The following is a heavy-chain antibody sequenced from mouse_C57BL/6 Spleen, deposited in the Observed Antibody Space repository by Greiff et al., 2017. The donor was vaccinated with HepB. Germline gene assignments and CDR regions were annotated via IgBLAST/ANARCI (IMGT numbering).Heavy chain of an antibody. J-gene: IGHJ2*01. D-gene: IGHD4-1*01. CDR1: GFTFSSYA. CDR3: ARDRTGTWDY. V-gene: IGHV5-4*01. CDR2: ISDGGSYT. Sequence: DVMLVESGGGLVKPGGSLKLSCAASGFTFSSYAMSWVRQTPEKRLEWVATISDGGSYTYYPDNVKGRFTISRDNAKNNLYLQMSHLKSEDTAMYYCARDRTGTWDYWGQGTTLTVSS.